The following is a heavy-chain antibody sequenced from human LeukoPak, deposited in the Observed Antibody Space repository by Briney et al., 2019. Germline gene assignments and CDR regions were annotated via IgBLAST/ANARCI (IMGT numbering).Heavy chain of an antibody. J-gene: IGHJ4*02. V-gene: IGHV3-21*01. CDR2: IASSGNYK. CDR1: GFSFSYYG. D-gene: IGHD2-21*02. Sequence: GGSLRLSCEASGFSFSYYGMNWVRQAPGKGLEWVSSIASSGNYKYYADSVKGRFTISRDNSKNTLYLQMNTLRAEDTAVYYCAKGVKHIVVLTAQHYFDYWGQGTLVTVSS. CDR3: AKGVKHIVVLTAQHYFDY.